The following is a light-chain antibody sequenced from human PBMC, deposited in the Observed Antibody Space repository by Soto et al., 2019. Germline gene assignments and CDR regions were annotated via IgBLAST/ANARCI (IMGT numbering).Light chain of an antibody. J-gene: IGLJ2*01. CDR1: SSDVGSYNL. CDR2: EVS. CDR3: CSYAGSRDVV. Sequence: QSVLTQPASVSGSPGQSVTISCTGSSSDVGSYNLVSWYQQHPGKAPKLMIYEVSKRPSGVSNRFSGSKSGNTASLTISGLQAEDDADYYCCSYAGSRDVVFGGGTKLTVL. V-gene: IGLV2-23*02.